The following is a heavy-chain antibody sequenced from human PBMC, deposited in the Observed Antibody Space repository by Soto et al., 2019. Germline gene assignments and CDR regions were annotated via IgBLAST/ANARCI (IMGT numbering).Heavy chain of an antibody. J-gene: IGHJ5*02. CDR3: AQRLRVYGLGRERANYFDP. CDR2: IYWDDDK. D-gene: IGHD3-10*01. V-gene: IGHV2-5*02. CDR1: GFSLSTTGVG. Sequence: QITLKESGPTLVRPTQTLTLTCTFSGFSLSTTGVGVGWIRQPPGKALEWLALIYWDDDKRYSPSLKSRLTITKDTSKNEVTLTMTNMDPVDTATYYCAQRLRVYGLGRERANYFDPGGQGTLVTVSS.